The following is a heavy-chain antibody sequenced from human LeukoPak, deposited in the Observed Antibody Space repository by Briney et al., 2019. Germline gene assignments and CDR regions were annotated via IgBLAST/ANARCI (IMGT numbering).Heavy chain of an antibody. CDR3: ARGPPPYTEGDLFYYYGLDV. CDR2: IVPILSTT. V-gene: IGHV1-69*13. CDR1: GASFSNYA. D-gene: IGHD3-16*01. Sequence: GASVKVSCKASGASFSNYAISWVRQAPGQGLEWMGGIVPILSTTNYARKFQGRVTMTAGEPTSTAYMELSSLRSDDTAVYYCARGPPPYTEGDLFYYYGLDVWGQGTTVTVSS. J-gene: IGHJ6*02.